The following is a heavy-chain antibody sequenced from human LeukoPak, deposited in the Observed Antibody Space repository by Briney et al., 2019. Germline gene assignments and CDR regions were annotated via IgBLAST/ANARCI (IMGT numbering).Heavy chain of an antibody. V-gene: IGHV4-34*01. CDR3: ARAKSKRGSSSDRFDY. Sequence: SETLSLTRAVYGGSFSGYYWSWIRQPPGKGLEWIGEINHSGSTNYNPSLKSRVTISVDTSKNQFSLKLSSVTAADTAVYYCARAKSKRGSSSDRFDYWGQGTLVTVSS. CDR2: INHSGST. D-gene: IGHD3-10*01. J-gene: IGHJ4*02. CDR1: GGSFSGYY.